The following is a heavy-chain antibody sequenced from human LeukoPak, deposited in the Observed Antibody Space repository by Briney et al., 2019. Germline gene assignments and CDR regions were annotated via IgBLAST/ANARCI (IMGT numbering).Heavy chain of an antibody. CDR1: GYNFTSYD. CDR3: ARTNYDFWSGYYYYYYMDV. J-gene: IGHJ6*03. CDR2: MNPNSGNT. D-gene: IGHD3-3*01. V-gene: IGHV1-8*01. Sequence: ASVKVSCKASGYNFTSYDINWVRQATGQGLEWMGWMNPNSGNTGYAQKFQGRVTMTRNTSISTAYMELSSLRSEDTAVYYCARTNYDFWSGYYYYYYMDVWGKGTTVTVSS.